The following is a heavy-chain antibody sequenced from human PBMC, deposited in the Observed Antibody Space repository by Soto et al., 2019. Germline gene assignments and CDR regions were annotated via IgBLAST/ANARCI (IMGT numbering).Heavy chain of an antibody. J-gene: IGHJ4*02. D-gene: IGHD1-26*01. CDR1: GGSISSSYYY. V-gene: IGHV4-39*01. Sequence: QLQLQESGPGLVKPSETLSLTCTVSGGSISSSYYYWGWIRQPPGKGLEWIGSIYYSGGTYYSPSLKSRVTMSVDTSKNQFSLKLSSVTAADTAAYYCARPSGSYLYYFDYWGQGTLVTVSS. CDR3: ARPSGSYLYYFDY. CDR2: IYYSGGT.